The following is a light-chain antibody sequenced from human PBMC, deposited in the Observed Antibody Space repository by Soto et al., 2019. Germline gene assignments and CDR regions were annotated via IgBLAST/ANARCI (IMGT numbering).Light chain of an antibody. CDR1: LSIGSY. Sequence: DITMTLSPSYLSASVGDSVTITSRASLSIGSYLNWYQQKPGKAPNLLIHGGSILQSGVPPRFSGGGGGTDFTLTISSLQPEDFAMYYCQQIYTIPLTFGGGTKVDIK. CDR2: GGS. J-gene: IGKJ4*01. CDR3: QQIYTIPLT. V-gene: IGKV1-39*01.